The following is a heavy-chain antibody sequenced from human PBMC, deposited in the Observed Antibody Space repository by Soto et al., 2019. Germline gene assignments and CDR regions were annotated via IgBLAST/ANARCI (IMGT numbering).Heavy chain of an antibody. CDR3: ARGPRGLYHHDY. V-gene: IGHV3-23*01. Sequence: GGSLRLSCAASGFTFTTYAMSWVRQAPGEGLEWVSAISGSGRTTFYADSVKGRFAISRDNAKNTLYLQMNSLRVDDTAVYYCARGPRGLYHHDYWGQGALVTVSS. J-gene: IGHJ4*02. D-gene: IGHD2-2*01. CDR1: GFTFTTYA. CDR2: ISGSGRTT.